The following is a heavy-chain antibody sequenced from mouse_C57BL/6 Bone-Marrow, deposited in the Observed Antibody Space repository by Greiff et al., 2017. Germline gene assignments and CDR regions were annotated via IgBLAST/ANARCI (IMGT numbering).Heavy chain of an antibody. CDR3: ARSLGLYDGYAMDY. CDR2: IYPGSGNT. CDR1: GYTFTDYY. D-gene: IGHD2-3*01. V-gene: IGHV1-76*01. J-gene: IGHJ4*01. Sequence: QVQLQQSGAELVRPGASVKLSCKASGYTFTDYYINWVKQRPGQGLEWIARIYPGSGNTYYNEKFKGKATLTAEKSSSTAYMQLSSLTSEDSAVYFCARSLGLYDGYAMDYWGQGTSVTVSS.